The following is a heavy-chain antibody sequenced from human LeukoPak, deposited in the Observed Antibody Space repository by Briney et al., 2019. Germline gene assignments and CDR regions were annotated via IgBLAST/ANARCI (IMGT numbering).Heavy chain of an antibody. CDR1: GGSISSSSYY. CDR2: IHYSGST. J-gene: IGHJ4*02. D-gene: IGHD3-16*01. Sequence: PSETLSLTCTVSGGSISSSSYYWSWIRQPPGKGLEWIGYIHYSGSTNYNPSLRSRVTISVDTSKNQFSLKLSSATAADTAVYFCARRAINSVMFDYWGQGTLVTVSS. CDR3: ARRAINSVMFDY. V-gene: IGHV4-61*05.